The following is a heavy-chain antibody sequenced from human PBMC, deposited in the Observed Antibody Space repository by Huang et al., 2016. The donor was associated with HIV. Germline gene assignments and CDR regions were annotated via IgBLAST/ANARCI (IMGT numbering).Heavy chain of an antibody. D-gene: IGHD3-10*01. V-gene: IGHV4-39*01. CDR1: GGSIRSDNYY. CDR2: IYYSGST. Sequence: QLQLQESGPGLVKPSETLSLTCTVSGGSIRSDNYYWGWIRQPPGKGLAWIGSIYYSGSTYYNLSLKSRVTITVDTSKNQFSLKMRSVTAADTAVYYCARLPGSITMIRGVITDPYWGQGTLVTVSS. CDR3: ARLPGSITMIRGVITDPY. J-gene: IGHJ4*02.